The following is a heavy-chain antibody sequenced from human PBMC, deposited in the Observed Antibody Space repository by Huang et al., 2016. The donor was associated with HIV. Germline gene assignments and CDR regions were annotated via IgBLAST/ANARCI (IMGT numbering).Heavy chain of an antibody. CDR2: IIPIVGTA. Sequence: QVLLVQSGAEVRKPGSSVKVSCTAFGGTFSSYAISWVRQAPGQGLEWMGGIIPIVGTANDKKKFQGRVTITVDESTNTGYMELTRLTSEDTAVYYCARTAYSYGFRQGYNWFDPWGQGTPVTVSS. V-gene: IGHV1-69*13. J-gene: IGHJ5*02. D-gene: IGHD5-18*01. CDR3: ARTAYSYGFRQGYNWFDP. CDR1: GGTFSSYA.